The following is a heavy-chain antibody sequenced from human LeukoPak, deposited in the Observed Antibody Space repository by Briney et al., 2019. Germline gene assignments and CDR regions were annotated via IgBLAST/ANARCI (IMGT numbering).Heavy chain of an antibody. J-gene: IGHJ6*03. CDR2: IYYSGST. Sequence: PSETLSLTCTVSGGSISSYYWSWIRQPPGKGLEGIGYIYYSGSTNYNPSLKSRVTISVDPSKNQFSLKLSSVTAADTAVYYYASDGASDYYYYMDVGGKGTTVTV. V-gene: IGHV4-59*01. CDR3: ASDGASDYYYYMDV. D-gene: IGHD4/OR15-4a*01. CDR1: GGSISSYY.